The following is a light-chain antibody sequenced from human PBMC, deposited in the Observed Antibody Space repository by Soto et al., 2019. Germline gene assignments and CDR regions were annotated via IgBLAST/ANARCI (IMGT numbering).Light chain of an antibody. Sequence: QSALTQPASVSGSPGQSITISCTGTSSDVGSYNLVSWYQQHPGKAPKLMIYEVSKRPSGVSNRFSGSKSGNTASLTISGLQAEDEADHYCCSYAGSSTLVFGGGTKVTVL. CDR1: SSDVGSYNL. CDR2: EVS. J-gene: IGLJ2*01. V-gene: IGLV2-23*02. CDR3: CSYAGSSTLV.